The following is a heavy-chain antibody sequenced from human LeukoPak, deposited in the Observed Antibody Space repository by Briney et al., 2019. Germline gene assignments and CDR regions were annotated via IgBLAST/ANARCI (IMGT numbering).Heavy chain of an antibody. V-gene: IGHV1-18*01. CDR2: ISAYNGNT. CDR3: ARADYYGSGRASAFDI. D-gene: IGHD3-10*01. CDR1: TYTFTSYS. J-gene: IGHJ3*02. Sequence: ASVKVSCKASTYTFTSYSISWVRQAPGQGLEWMGWISAYNGNTNYAQNLQGRVTMTTDTSTSTAYMELRSLRSDDTAVYYCARADYYGSGRASAFDIWGQGTMVTVSS.